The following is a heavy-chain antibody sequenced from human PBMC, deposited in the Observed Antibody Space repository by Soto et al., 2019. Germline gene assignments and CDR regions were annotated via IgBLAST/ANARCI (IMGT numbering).Heavy chain of an antibody. CDR3: ARASTGELWVYANWFDP. V-gene: IGHV4-30-4*08. CDR1: DDSINSDKYY. D-gene: IGHD3-16*01. Sequence: SETLSLTCSVSDDSINSDKYYWGWIRQPPGKGLEWVGSIYYSGGTYYKPSLKSRVTISVDTSKNKFSLNLSSVTAADTAVYYCARASTGELWVYANWFDPWGPGTLVTVSS. CDR2: IYYSGGT. J-gene: IGHJ5*02.